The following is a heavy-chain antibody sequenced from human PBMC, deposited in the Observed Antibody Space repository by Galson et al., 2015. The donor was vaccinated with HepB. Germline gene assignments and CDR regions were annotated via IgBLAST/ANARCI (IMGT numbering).Heavy chain of an antibody. CDR3: PYFFGSGSFFMDV. D-gene: IGHD3-10*01. CDR1: GASFTDYY. V-gene: IGHV4-34*01. J-gene: IGHJ6*02. Sequence: SETLSLTCAVYGASFTDYYWNWIRQPPGKGPEWIGEINHSGIPKYNPSLRSRLTISIDRSKKQFSLKLKSVTAADTAVYYCPYFFGSGSFFMDVWGQGTAVTVSS. CDR2: INHSGIP.